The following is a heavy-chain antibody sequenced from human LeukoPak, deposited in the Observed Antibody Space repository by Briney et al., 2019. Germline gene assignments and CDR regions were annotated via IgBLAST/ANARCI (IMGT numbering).Heavy chain of an antibody. D-gene: IGHD6-13*01. V-gene: IGHV1-69*05. CDR2: IIPIFGTA. J-gene: IGHJ3*02. Sequence: ASVKVSCKASGGTFSSYAISWVRQAPGQGLEWMGSIIPIFGTANYAQKFQGRVTITTDESTSTAYMELSSLRSEDTAVYYFSRERARIAPDAFDIWSQGTMITVSS. CDR1: GGTFSSYA. CDR3: SRERARIAPDAFDI.